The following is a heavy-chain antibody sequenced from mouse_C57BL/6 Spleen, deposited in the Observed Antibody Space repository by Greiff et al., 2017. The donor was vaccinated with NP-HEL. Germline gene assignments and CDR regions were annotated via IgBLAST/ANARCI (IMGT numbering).Heavy chain of an antibody. D-gene: IGHD1-1*01. CDR1: GFTFSDYG. V-gene: IGHV5-17*01. J-gene: IGHJ2*01. Sequence: EVKVEESGGGLVKPGGSLKLSCAASGFTFSDYGMHWVRQAPEKGLEWVAYISSGSSTIYYADTVKGRFTISRDNAKNTLFLQMTSLRSEDTAMYYCARQYYGSSYDYFDYWGQGTTLTVSS. CDR3: ARQYYGSSYDYFDY. CDR2: ISSGSSTI.